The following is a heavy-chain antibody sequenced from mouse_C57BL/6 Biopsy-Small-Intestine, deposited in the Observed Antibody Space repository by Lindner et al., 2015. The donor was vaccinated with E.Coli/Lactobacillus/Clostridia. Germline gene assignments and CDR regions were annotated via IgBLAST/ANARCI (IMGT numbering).Heavy chain of an antibody. J-gene: IGHJ3*01. Sequence: VQLQESGAELVRPGTSVKVSCKASGYAFTNYLIEWVKQRPGQGLEWIGVIYPRSGNTYYNEKFKGKATLTADKSSSTAYMLLSSLTSEDSAVYFCARPYYDYGWFAYWGQGTLVTVSA. CDR2: IYPRSGNT. CDR3: ARPYYDYGWFAY. D-gene: IGHD2-4*01. V-gene: IGHV1-54*01. CDR1: GYAFTNYL.